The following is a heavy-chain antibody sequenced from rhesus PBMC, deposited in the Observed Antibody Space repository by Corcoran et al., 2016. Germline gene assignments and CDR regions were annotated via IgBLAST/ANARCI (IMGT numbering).Heavy chain of an antibody. Sequence: QLQLQESGPGLVKPSETLSLTCAVSGCSISSHYWSWIRQHPGTGLEWIGRISGRGGSTDYNPSLKSRVTISTDTSKNQFSLKLSSVTAADTAVYYCARYYEDDYGYYYTLNAFDFWGQGLRVTVSS. CDR1: GCSISSHY. CDR2: ISGRGGST. D-gene: IGHD3-9*01. CDR3: ARYYEDDYGYYYTLNAFDF. V-gene: IGHV4-173*01. J-gene: IGHJ3*01.